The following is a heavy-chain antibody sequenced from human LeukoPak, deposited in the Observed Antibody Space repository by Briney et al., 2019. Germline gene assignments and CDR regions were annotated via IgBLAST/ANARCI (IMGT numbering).Heavy chain of an antibody. CDR3: AKEGYTAPKAYFDY. D-gene: IGHD5-18*01. CDR1: GFTFSSYW. J-gene: IGHJ4*02. CDR2: IKQDGSEK. V-gene: IGHV3-7*01. Sequence: PGGSLRLSCAASGFTFSSYWMSWVRQAPGKGLEWVANIKQDGSEKFYVDSVKGRLTISRDNAKNSLYLQMNSLRAEDTAVYYCAKEGYTAPKAYFDYWGQGTLVTVSS.